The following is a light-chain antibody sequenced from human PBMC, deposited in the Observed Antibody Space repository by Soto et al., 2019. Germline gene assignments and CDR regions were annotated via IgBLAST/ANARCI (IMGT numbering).Light chain of an antibody. CDR2: GAS. CDR3: QQYNNWPPMYT. V-gene: IGKV3-15*01. CDR1: QSIGSY. J-gene: IGKJ2*01. Sequence: EIVMTQAPATLSVSPGQRATLSCRASQSIGSYLAWYQQRPGQAPRLLIYGASTRAPDIPARFSGSGSGTEFTLTISSLQSEDFAVYYWQQYNNWPPMYTFGPGTKLEIK.